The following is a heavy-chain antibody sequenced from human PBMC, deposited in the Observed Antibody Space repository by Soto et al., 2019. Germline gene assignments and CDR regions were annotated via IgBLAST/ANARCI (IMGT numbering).Heavy chain of an antibody. D-gene: IGHD2-2*01. Sequence: GGSLRLSCAVSGFTFSSYGMHWVRQAPGKGLEWVAVISYDGSSTYYADSVKGRFTISRDNSKNTLYLQMNSLRAEDTAVYYCARDGCASISCYCDYWGQGTLVTVSS. CDR3: ARDGCASISCYCDY. CDR2: ISYDGSST. J-gene: IGHJ4*02. CDR1: GFTFSSYG. V-gene: IGHV3-30*03.